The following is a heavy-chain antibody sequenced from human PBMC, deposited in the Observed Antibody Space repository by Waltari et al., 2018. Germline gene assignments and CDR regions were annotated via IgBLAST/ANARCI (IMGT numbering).Heavy chain of an antibody. D-gene: IGHD1-26*01. J-gene: IGHJ4*02. V-gene: IGHV4-59*01. CDR3: ARVVSGTYSSPLYFFDY. CDR1: SGSIDTYC. CDR2: IYLPGNT. Sequence: QVQLRESGPGLVKPSGTLSLTCTVSSGSIDTYCWLWVRQPPGKGLEWVGYIYLPGNTDYNPTLESRINIALATHKNQFSLKMHSVPAADTSVYYCARVVSGTYSSPLYFFDYWGQGALVTVSS.